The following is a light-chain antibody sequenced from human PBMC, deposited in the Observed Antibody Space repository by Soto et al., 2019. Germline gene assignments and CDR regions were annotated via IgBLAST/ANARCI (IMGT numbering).Light chain of an antibody. J-gene: IGLJ2*01. CDR1: SSDVGGYNY. V-gene: IGLV2-14*01. CDR2: DVS. Sequence: QSVLTQPASVSGSPGQSITISCTGTSSDVGGYNYVSWYQQHPGKAPKLMIYDVSNRPSEVSNRFSGSKSGNTASLTISGLQAEDEAGYYCSSYTSSSTLVFGGGTKLTVL. CDR3: SSYTSSSTLV.